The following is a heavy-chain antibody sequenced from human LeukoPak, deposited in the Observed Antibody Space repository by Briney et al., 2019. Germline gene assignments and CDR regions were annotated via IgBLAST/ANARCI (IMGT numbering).Heavy chain of an antibody. D-gene: IGHD6-19*01. Sequence: SETLSLTCTVSGGSISSYYWSWIRQPPGKGLEWIGCIYYSGSTNYNPSLKSRVTISVDTSKNQFSLKLSSVTAADTAVYYCARLVTGIAVAGTYFDYWGQGTLVTVSS. V-gene: IGHV4-59*08. CDR1: GGSISSYY. J-gene: IGHJ4*02. CDR2: IYYSGST. CDR3: ARLVTGIAVAGTYFDY.